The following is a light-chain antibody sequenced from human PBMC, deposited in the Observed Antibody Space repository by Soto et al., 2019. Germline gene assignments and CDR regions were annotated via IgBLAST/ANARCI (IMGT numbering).Light chain of an antibody. CDR3: SSYTSSSTL. V-gene: IGLV2-14*01. Sequence: QSALTQPASVSGSPGQSITISCTGTSSDVGGYNYVSWYQQHPGTAPKLMIYDVSNRPSGVSNRFSGSKSGNTASLTISGLQADDEADYYCSSYTSSSTLFGGGTKLTVL. CDR1: SSDVGGYNY. J-gene: IGLJ2*01. CDR2: DVS.